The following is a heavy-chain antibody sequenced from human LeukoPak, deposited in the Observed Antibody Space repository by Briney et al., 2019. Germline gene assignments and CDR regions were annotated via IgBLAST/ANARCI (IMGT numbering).Heavy chain of an antibody. D-gene: IGHD6-19*01. Sequence: PSETVPHMRTVSGDPYTSQFRSGIGQPPGKGLDWIGYIHNSGSTNYNPSLRSRVTISQDTSKNQFSLTLSSVTAADTPVYCWATSLRGRIAMAGPIVPYYFDYWGHGTLVTVSS. CDR2: IHNSGST. CDR3: ATSLRGRIAMAGPIVPYYFDY. V-gene: IGHV4-59*11. J-gene: IGHJ4*01. CDR1: GDPYTSQF.